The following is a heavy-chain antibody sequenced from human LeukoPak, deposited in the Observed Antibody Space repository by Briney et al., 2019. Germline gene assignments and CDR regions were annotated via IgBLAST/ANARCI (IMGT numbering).Heavy chain of an antibody. V-gene: IGHV4-31*03. CDR1: GSSISSGGYY. D-gene: IGHD2-2*01. CDR3: ASIPGEGTAAATGY. J-gene: IGHJ4*02. Sequence: PSETLSLTCTVSGSSISSGGYYWSWIRQHPGKGLEWIGYIYYSGSTYYNPSLKSRVTISVDTSKNQFSLKLSSVTAADTAVYYCASIPGEGTAAATGYWGQGTLVTVSS. CDR2: IYYSGST.